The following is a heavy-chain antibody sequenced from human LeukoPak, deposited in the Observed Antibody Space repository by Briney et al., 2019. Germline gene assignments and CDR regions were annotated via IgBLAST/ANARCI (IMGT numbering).Heavy chain of an antibody. CDR3: ARDSEFLGGERNAFDI. CDR2: INHSGST. CDR1: GGSFSGYY. V-gene: IGHV4-34*01. Sequence: SETLSLTCAVYGGSFSGYYWSWIRQPPGKGLERIGEINHSGSTNYNPSLKSRVTISVDTSKNQFSLKLSSVTAADTAVYYCARDSEFLGGERNAFDIWGQGTMVTVSS. J-gene: IGHJ3*02. D-gene: IGHD3-16*01.